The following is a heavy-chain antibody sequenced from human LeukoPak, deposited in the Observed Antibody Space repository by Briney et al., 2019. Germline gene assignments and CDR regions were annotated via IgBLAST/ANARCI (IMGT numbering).Heavy chain of an antibody. Sequence: SETLSLTCAVYGGSFSGYYWSWIRQPPGKGLEWIGEINHSGSTNYNPSLKSRVTISVDTSKNQFSLKLSSVTAADTVVYYCARGRLWRQLVLLRRGYFDYWGQGTLVTVSS. CDR1: GGSFSGYY. V-gene: IGHV4-34*01. D-gene: IGHD6-13*01. CDR2: INHSGST. J-gene: IGHJ4*02. CDR3: ARGRLWRQLVLLRRGYFDY.